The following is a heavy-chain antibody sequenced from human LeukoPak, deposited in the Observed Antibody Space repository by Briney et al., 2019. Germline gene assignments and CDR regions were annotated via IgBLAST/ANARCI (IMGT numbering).Heavy chain of an antibody. CDR1: GGTFRSYA. D-gene: IGHD3-22*01. J-gene: IGHJ6*03. CDR2: IIPIFGTA. Sequence: SVKVSCKASGGTFRSYAISWVRQAPGQGLEWMGRIIPIFGTANYAQKFQGRVTITTDESTSTAYMELSSLRSEDTAVYYCARDRHYYYDSSGSSYYYYMDVWGKGTTVTVSS. V-gene: IGHV1-69*05. CDR3: ARDRHYYYDSSGSSYYYYMDV.